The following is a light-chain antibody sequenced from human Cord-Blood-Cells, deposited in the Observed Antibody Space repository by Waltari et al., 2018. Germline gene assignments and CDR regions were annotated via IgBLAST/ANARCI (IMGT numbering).Light chain of an antibody. CDR1: SRYVGGYNY. CDR3: SSYTSSSTLGV. CDR2: DVS. V-gene: IGLV2-14*01. Sequence: QSALTQPASVSGSPGQSITISCTGTSRYVGGYNYVSWYQQHPGKAPKLMIYDVSNRPSGVSNRFSGSRSGNTASLTISGLQAEDEADYYCSSYTSSSTLGVFGGGTKLTVL. J-gene: IGLJ3*02.